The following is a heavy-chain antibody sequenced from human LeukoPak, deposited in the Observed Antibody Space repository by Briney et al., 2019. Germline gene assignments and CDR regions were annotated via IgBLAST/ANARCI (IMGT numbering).Heavy chain of an antibody. CDR1: GGSISSYY. Sequence: SETLSRTCTVSGGSISSYYWSWIRQPPGKGLEWIGYIYYSGSTNYNPSLKSRLTISVDTSKNQFSLKLSSVTAADTAVYYCARVRCSSTSCHGMDVWGQGTTVTVSS. CDR2: IYYSGST. J-gene: IGHJ6*02. V-gene: IGHV4-59*01. CDR3: ARVRCSSTSCHGMDV. D-gene: IGHD2-2*01.